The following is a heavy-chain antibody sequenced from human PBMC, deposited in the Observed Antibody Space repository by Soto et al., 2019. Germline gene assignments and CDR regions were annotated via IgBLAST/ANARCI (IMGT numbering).Heavy chain of an antibody. CDR1: GDSVSSNSAA. CDR2: TYYRSKWYN. Sequence: SQTLSLTCAISGDSVSSNSAAWNWIRQSPSRGLEWLGRTYYRSKWYNDYAVSVKSRITINPDTSKNQFSLQLNSVTPEDTAVYYCAREEYSSSARPPYYFDYWGQGTLLTVSS. V-gene: IGHV6-1*01. D-gene: IGHD6-6*01. J-gene: IGHJ4*02. CDR3: AREEYSSSARPPYYFDY.